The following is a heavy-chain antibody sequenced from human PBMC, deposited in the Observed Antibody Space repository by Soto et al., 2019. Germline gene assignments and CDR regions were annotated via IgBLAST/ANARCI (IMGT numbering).Heavy chain of an antibody. V-gene: IGHV3-9*01. CDR2: ISWNSGSI. Sequence: EVQLVESGGGLVQPGRSLRLSCAASGFTFDDYAMHWVRQAPGKGLEWVSGISWNSGSIGYAHSVKGRFTIYRDNAKNSLYRELNSLRAEGTALYCCANGSRRSLYSGGWYFGYWGQGTLVTVSS. J-gene: IGHJ4*02. CDR1: GFTFDDYA. CDR3: ANGSRRSLYSGGWYFGY. D-gene: IGHD6-19*01.